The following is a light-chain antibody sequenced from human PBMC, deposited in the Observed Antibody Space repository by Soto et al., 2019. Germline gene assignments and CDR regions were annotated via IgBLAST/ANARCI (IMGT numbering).Light chain of an antibody. Sequence: DIQMTQSPSSLSASVGDRVTITCRASQSVSTYLNWYQHKPGKAPNLLIYAASSLQSGVPSRFSGGGSGTDFTLTISSLQPEDFATYYCQQSYTSPLTFGGGTKVEIK. CDR1: QSVSTY. V-gene: IGKV1-39*01. CDR2: AAS. J-gene: IGKJ4*01. CDR3: QQSYTSPLT.